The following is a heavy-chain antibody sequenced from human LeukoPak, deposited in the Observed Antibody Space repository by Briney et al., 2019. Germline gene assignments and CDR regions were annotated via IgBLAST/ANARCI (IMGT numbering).Heavy chain of an antibody. CDR3: ARGRFYSYTYYFDY. V-gene: IGHV3-48*03. CDR2: ISSSGNTI. J-gene: IGHJ4*02. CDR1: GFTFNTYE. Sequence: HPWGSLRLSCAASGFTFNTYEMNWVRQSPGKGLEWVSYISSSGNTIYYTDSVKGRFSISRNNAKNSLYLQMDSLKAEDTAVYYCARGRFYSYTYYFDYWGQGTLVTVSS. D-gene: IGHD5-18*01.